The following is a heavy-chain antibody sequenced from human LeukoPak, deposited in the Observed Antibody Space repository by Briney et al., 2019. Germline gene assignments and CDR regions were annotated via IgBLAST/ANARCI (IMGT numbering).Heavy chain of an antibody. CDR3: ARDGCCPGEAFDI. CDR1: GFTVSSNY. D-gene: IGHD3-10*01. J-gene: IGHJ3*02. V-gene: IGHV3-21*01. CDR2: ISSSSSYI. Sequence: PGGSLRLSCAASGFTVSSNYMSWVRQAPGKGLEWVSSISSSSSYIYYADSVKGRFTISRDNAKNSLYLQMNSLRAEDTAVYYCARDGCCPGEAFDIWGQGTMVTVSS.